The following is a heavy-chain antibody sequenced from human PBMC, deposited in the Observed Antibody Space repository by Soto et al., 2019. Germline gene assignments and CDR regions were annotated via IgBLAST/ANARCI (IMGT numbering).Heavy chain of an antibody. CDR3: PPYCVFWTAYSLTDNNMDG. J-gene: IGHJ6*03. CDR1: GFTFGDYA. CDR2: IRSKAYGGTT. V-gene: IGHV3-49*03. Sequence: GGSLRLSCTASGFTFGDYAMSWFRQAPGKGLEWVGFIRSKAYGGTTEYAASVKGRFTISRDDSKSIAYLQMNSLKTEDTAVYHCPPYCVFWTAYSLTDNNMDGGDKG. D-gene: IGHD3-3*01.